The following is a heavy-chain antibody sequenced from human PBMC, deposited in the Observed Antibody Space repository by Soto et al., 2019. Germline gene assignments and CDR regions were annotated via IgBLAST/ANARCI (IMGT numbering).Heavy chain of an antibody. J-gene: IGHJ6*02. Sequence: QVKLAESGGGVVQPGRSLRLSCAASGFTFSTYGMHWVRQAPGKGLEWVALTWYDGSKAYYADSVKGRFTISRYNSKNPLYLHMNRLRADNTAVYYCARYCSRGTYYPTYYGLDVWGQGTTVTVSS. D-gene: IGHD2-15*01. V-gene: IGHV3-33*01. CDR3: ARYCSRGTYYPTYYGLDV. CDR2: TWYDGSKA. CDR1: GFTFSTYG.